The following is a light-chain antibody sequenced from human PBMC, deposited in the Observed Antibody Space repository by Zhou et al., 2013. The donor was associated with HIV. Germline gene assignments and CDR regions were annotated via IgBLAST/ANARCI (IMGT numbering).Light chain of an antibody. J-gene: IGKJ5*01. CDR3: QQFGSSIT. V-gene: IGKV3-11*01. CDR1: QSVSSY. Sequence: EIVLTQSPATLSLSPGERATLSCRASQSVSSYLAWYQQKPGQAPRLLIYVASNRATGIPDRFSGSGSGTDFTLTISRLEPEDFAVYYCQQFGSSITFGQGTRLEIK. CDR2: VAS.